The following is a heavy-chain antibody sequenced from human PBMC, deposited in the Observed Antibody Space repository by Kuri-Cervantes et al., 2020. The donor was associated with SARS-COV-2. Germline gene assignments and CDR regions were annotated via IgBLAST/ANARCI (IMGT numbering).Heavy chain of an antibody. CDR2: IKQDGSNK. CDR1: GFTFSSYW. V-gene: IGHV3-7*01. D-gene: IGHD5-12*01. Sequence: GESLKISCAASGFTFSSYWMSWVRQAPGKGLEWVANIKQDGSNKYYADSVKGRFTISRDNSKNTLYLRMNSLRAEDTAVYYCATALIVATVDYWGQGTLVTVSS. CDR3: ATALIVATVDY. J-gene: IGHJ4*02.